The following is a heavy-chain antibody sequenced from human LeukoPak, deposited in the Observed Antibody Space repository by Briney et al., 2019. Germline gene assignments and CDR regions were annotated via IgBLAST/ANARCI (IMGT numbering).Heavy chain of an antibody. Sequence: GGSLRLSCAASGFTFSGYWMSWVRQAPGKGLEWVANIKQDGSEKYYVDSVKGRFTISRDNAKNSLSLRMNSLRVEDTAVYYCARRLLNYFDYWGQGTLVTVSS. CDR3: ARRLLNYFDY. D-gene: IGHD2-8*01. CDR2: IKQDGSEK. CDR1: GFTFSGYW. J-gene: IGHJ4*02. V-gene: IGHV3-7*02.